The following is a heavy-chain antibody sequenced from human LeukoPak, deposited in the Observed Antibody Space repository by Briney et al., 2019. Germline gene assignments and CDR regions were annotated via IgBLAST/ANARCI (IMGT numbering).Heavy chain of an antibody. J-gene: IGHJ4*02. CDR1: GYTFTGYY. D-gene: IGHD5-12*01. Sequence: ASVKVSCTASGYTFTGYYMHWVRQAPGQGLEWMGWINPNSGGTNYAQKFQGRVTMTRDTSISTAYMELSRLRSDDTAVYYCARDLPSRGYSGYGSNYWGQGTLVTVSS. V-gene: IGHV1-2*02. CDR3: ARDLPSRGYSGYGSNY. CDR2: INPNSGGT.